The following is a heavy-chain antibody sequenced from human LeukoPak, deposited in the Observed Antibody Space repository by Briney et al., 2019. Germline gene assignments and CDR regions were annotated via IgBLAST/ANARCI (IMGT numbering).Heavy chain of an antibody. Sequence: GGSLRLSCAASGFAFNNYAMTWVRQSPGKGLECVSVNSGSGRNTYYADSVKGRFTISRDNSKNTLYLQMNSLRAEDTAVYYCANRPGNHDIMTQYYFDFWGQGTLVTVSS. CDR1: GFAFNNYA. CDR3: ANRPGNHDIMTQYYFDF. J-gene: IGHJ4*02. V-gene: IGHV3-23*01. D-gene: IGHD3-9*01. CDR2: NSGSGRNT.